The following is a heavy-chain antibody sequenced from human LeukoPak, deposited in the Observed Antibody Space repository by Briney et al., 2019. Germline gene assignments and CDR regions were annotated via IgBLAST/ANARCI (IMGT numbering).Heavy chain of an antibody. CDR2: INVDETN. CDR1: GFTFSNYL. J-gene: IGHJ3*02. V-gene: IGHV3-74*01. CDR3: GRGGDGIDN. Sequence: GGSLRLSCAASGFTFSNYLMHWVRQAPGKGLVWVSRINVDETNCYADSVKGRFTISRDNAKNTMYLQLNSLRPEDTAVYFCGRGGDGIDNWGQGTTVIVSS.